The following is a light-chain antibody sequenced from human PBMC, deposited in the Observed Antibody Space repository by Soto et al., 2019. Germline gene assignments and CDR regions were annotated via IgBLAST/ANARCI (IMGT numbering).Light chain of an antibody. CDR3: MQSLQTPRT. V-gene: IGKV2-28*01. J-gene: IGKJ1*01. Sequence: DIVLTQSPVSLPVTPGEPASLSCRSSQSLLGSGGHNYLDWYVQKPGQSPQFVIFLGSHRPSGVPDRFSGSGSGTDFTLKISRVEAEDVGVYFCMQSLQTPRTFGQGTRVEI. CDR1: QSLLGSGGHNY. CDR2: LGS.